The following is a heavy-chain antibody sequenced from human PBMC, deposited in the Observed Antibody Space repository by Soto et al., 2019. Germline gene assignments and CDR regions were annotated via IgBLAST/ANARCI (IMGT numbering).Heavy chain of an antibody. CDR1: GGSVSSADWN. D-gene: IGHD7-27*01. Sequence: QVQLQESGPGLVKPSQTLSLTCTVSGGSVSSADWNWSWIRQTPGKGLEWIGHIYEGGRTYSNPSLMRRATISLDTSKNLFSLNLQSVTAADTAVYYCTRGPSGDKVDFWGQGLLVTVSS. J-gene: IGHJ4*02. V-gene: IGHV4-30-4*08. CDR2: IYEGGRT. CDR3: TRGPSGDKVDF.